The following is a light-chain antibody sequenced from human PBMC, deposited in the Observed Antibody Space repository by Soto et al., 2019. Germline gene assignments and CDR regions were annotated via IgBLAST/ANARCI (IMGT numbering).Light chain of an antibody. CDR1: QSIANY. CDR3: QQYGSSYT. Sequence: EIALTQSPGTLSLSPGERVSLSCRASQSIANYLAWYQQKPGQAPRLLIYGASSRATGIPDRFSGSGSGTDFTLTISRLEPEDFAVYYCQQYGSSYTFGQGTKVEI. J-gene: IGKJ2*01. CDR2: GAS. V-gene: IGKV3-20*01.